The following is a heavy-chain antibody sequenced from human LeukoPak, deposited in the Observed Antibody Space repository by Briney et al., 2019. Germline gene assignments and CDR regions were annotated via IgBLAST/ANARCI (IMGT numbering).Heavy chain of an antibody. CDR1: SGSISSGGYY. Sequence: SQTLSLTCTVSSGSISSGGYYWSWIRQHPGKGLEWIGYICYSGTTYYNPSLKSRVTMSVDSSKNQFSLKLSSVTAADTAVYYCARGAPYYFDYWGQGTLVTVSS. V-gene: IGHV4-31*03. CDR3: ARGAPYYFDY. J-gene: IGHJ4*02. CDR2: ICYSGTT.